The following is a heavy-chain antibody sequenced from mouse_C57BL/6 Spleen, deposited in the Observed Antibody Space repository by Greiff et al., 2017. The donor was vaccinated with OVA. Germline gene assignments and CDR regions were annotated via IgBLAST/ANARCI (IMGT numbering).Heavy chain of an antibody. CDR3: ARGTTVVGGYFDV. CDR1: GYTFTSYW. J-gene: IGHJ1*03. CDR2: IYPGSGST. Sequence: VQLQQPGAELVKPGASVKMSCKASGYTFTSYWITWVKQRPGQGLEWIGDIYPGSGSTNYNEKFKSKATLTVDTSSSTAYMQLSSLTSEDSAVYYCARGTTVVGGYFDVWGTGTTVTVSS. V-gene: IGHV1-55*01. D-gene: IGHD1-1*01.